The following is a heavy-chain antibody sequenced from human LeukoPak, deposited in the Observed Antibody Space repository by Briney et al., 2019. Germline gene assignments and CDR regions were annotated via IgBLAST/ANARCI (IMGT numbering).Heavy chain of an antibody. J-gene: IGHJ6*03. Sequence: SEILSLTCTVSGGSISSYYWSWIRQPAGKGLEWIGRIYTSGSTNYNPSLKSRVTMSVDTSKNQFSLKLSSVTAADTAVYYCARVHGDYGSYYYYYYMDVWGKGTTVTVSS. CDR1: GGSISSYY. CDR2: IYTSGST. D-gene: IGHD4-17*01. CDR3: ARVHGDYGSYYYYYYMDV. V-gene: IGHV4-4*07.